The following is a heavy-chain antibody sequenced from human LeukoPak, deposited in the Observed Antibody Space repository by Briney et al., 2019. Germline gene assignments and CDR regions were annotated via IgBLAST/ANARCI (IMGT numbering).Heavy chain of an antibody. CDR1: GFTFSSYW. J-gene: IGHJ4*02. D-gene: IGHD5-24*01. CDR2: INSDGSST. V-gene: IGHV3-74*01. Sequence: AGGSLRLSCAASGFTFSSYWMHWVRQAPGKGLVWVSRINSDGSSTSYADSVKGRFTISRDNAKNTLYLQMNSLRAEDTAVYYCARQMAKSPYYFDYWGQGTLVTAPS. CDR3: ARQMAKSPYYFDY.